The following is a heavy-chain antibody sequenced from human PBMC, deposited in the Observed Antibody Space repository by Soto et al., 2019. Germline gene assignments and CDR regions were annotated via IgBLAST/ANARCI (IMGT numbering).Heavy chain of an antibody. CDR2: IYHSGST. J-gene: IGHJ6*02. D-gene: IGHD6-13*01. V-gene: IGHV4-4*02. CDR1: GGSISSSNW. Sequence: SETLSLTCAVSGGSISSSNWWSWVRQPPGKGLVWIGEIYHSGSTNYNPSLKSRVTISVDKSKNQFSLKLSSVTAADTAVYYCARRGRLAAAGTGYGMDVWGQGTTVTVSS. CDR3: ARRGRLAAAGTGYGMDV.